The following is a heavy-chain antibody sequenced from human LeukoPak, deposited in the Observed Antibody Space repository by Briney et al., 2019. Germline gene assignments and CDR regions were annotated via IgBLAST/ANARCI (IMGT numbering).Heavy chain of an antibody. CDR2: NNPNSGGT. CDR1: GYTFTGCY. CDR3: ARGGIAVELRSYYYGMDV. J-gene: IGHJ6*02. Sequence: ASVKVSCKASGYTFTGCYMHWVRQAPGQGLEWMGWNNPNSGGTNYAQKFQGRVTMTRDTSISTAYIELSRLRSDDTAVYYCARGGIAVELRSYYYGMDVWGQGTTVTVSS. D-gene: IGHD6-19*01. V-gene: IGHV1-2*02.